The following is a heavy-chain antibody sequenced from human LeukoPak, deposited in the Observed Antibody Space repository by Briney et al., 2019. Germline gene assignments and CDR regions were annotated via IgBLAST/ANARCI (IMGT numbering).Heavy chain of an antibody. D-gene: IGHD5-24*01. Sequence: KPSETLSLTCTVSGGSISSYYWSWIRQPPGKGLEWIGYIYYSGSTNYSPSLKSRVTISVDTSKNQFSLKLSSVTAADTAVYYCARGRWLQLGAFDIWGQGTMVTVSS. CDR1: GGSISSYY. CDR2: IYYSGST. J-gene: IGHJ3*02. CDR3: ARGRWLQLGAFDI. V-gene: IGHV4-59*01.